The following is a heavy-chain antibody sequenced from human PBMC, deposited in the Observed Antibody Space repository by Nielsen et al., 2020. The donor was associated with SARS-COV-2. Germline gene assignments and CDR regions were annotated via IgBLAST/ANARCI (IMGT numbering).Heavy chain of an antibody. CDR1: GFTFSSYS. Sequence: GESLPLSCAASGFTFSSYSMNWVRQAPGKGLEWVSSISSSSSYIYYADSVNGRFTISRDNAKNSLYLQMNSLRAEDTAVYYCARGMVRGSVSGMDVWGQGTTVTVSS. J-gene: IGHJ6*02. V-gene: IGHV3-21*01. CDR2: ISSSSSYI. D-gene: IGHD3-10*01. CDR3: ARGMVRGSVSGMDV.